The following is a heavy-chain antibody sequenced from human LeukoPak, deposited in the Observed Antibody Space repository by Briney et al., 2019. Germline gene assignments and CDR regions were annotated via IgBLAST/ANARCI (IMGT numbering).Heavy chain of an antibody. D-gene: IGHD3-16*02. CDR3: ARGAYDYVWGSYRSGDY. CDR1: GGTFSSYA. CDR2: IIPILGIA. V-gene: IGHV1-69*04. Sequence: SVKVSCKASGGTFSSYAISWVRQAPGQGLERMGRIIPILGIANYAQKFQGRVTITADKSTSTAYMELSSLRSEDTAVYYCARGAYDYVWGSYRSGDYWGQGTLVTVSS. J-gene: IGHJ4*02.